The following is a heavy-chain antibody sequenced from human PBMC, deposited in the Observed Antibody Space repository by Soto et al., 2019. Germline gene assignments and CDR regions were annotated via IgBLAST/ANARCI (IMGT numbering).Heavy chain of an antibody. V-gene: IGHV3-48*03. Sequence: PGGSLRLSCVGSEFTFNNFEMNWVRQAPGKGLEWVSYISSGGNTMYYADSVKGRFTISRDNAKNSLYLEMNSLRAEDTAVYYCVREFVRDFHNWFDLWGQGTRVTV. CDR1: EFTFNNFE. CDR2: ISSGGNTM. D-gene: IGHD2-21*02. J-gene: IGHJ5*02. CDR3: VREFVRDFHNWFDL.